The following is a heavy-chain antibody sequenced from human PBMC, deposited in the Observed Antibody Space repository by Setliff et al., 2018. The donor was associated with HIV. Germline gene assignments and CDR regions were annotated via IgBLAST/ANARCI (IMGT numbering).Heavy chain of an antibody. J-gene: IGHJ6*02. Sequence: ASVKVSCKTTGGTFNIFSITWVRQAPGQGLEWMGGIIPVFGPPNYAKKFQFRLTITADESTNTAYMELSSLKSEDTAVYYCARGDYGSGSYYPYYFYYGMDVWGQGTTVTVSS. CDR3: ARGDYGSGSYYPYYFYYGMDV. V-gene: IGHV1-69*13. CDR2: IIPVFGPP. CDR1: GGTFNIFS. D-gene: IGHD3-10*01.